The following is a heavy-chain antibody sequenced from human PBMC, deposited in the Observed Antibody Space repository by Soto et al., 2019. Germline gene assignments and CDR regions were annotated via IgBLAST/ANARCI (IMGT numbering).Heavy chain of an antibody. CDR2: ITANSGST. J-gene: IGHJ4*02. CDR1: GFTFSSYA. D-gene: IGHD2-21*01. V-gene: IGHV3-23*01. CDR3: ANSPDCQNRYFDN. Sequence: PGGSLRLSCAASGFTFSSYAMSWVRQAPGKGLEWVSTITANSGSTAYGDSVKGRFTISRDNSKSTLYLQMNSLRVEDTAAYYCANSPDCQNRYFDNWGQVTTGTVSS.